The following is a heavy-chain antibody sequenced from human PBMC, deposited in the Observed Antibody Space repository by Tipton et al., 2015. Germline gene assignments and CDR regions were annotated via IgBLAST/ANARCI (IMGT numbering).Heavy chain of an antibody. CDR2: IQYSGST. CDR1: SDSISKYY. J-gene: IGHJ4*02. V-gene: IGHV4-59*08. D-gene: IGHD5-18*01. CDR3: ARGDDATAMATGFDY. Sequence: TLSLTCSVSSDSISKYYWSWVRQPPGKELEWIGYIQYSGSTNYNPSLKSRVTISVDTPNNEFSLKLSSVTAADTGFYYCARGDDATAMATGFDYWGQGALVTVSS.